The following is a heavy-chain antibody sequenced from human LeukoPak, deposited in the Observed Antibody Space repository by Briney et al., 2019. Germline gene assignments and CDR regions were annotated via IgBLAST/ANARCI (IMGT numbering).Heavy chain of an antibody. V-gene: IGHV3-23*01. CDR2: ISGSGGST. CDR1: GFTFSSYA. J-gene: IGHJ6*02. D-gene: IGHD3-22*01. CDR3: AKQIVVVLYGMDV. Sequence: PGGSLRLSCAASGFTFSSYAMSWVRQAPGKGLEWVSAISGSGGSTYYADSVKGRFTISRDNSKNMLYLQMNSLRAEDTAVYYCAKQIVVVLYGMDVWGQGTTVTVSS.